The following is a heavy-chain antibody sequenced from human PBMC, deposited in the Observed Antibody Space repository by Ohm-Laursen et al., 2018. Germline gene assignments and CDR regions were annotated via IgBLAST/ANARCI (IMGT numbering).Heavy chain of an antibody. D-gene: IGHD6-13*01. V-gene: IGHV4-59*01. CDR2: VYYSGST. CDR3: ARDHSTSWYSWFDP. Sequence: DTLSLTCTVSGGSISTYYWSWIRQPPGKGLEWIGYVYYSGSTNYNPSLKSRVTISVDTSKNQFSLKLSSVTAADTAVYYCARDHSTSWYSWFDPWGQGTQVTVPS. CDR1: GGSISTYY. J-gene: IGHJ5*02.